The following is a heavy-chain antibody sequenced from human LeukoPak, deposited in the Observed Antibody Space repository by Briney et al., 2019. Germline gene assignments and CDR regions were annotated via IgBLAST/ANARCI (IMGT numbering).Heavy chain of an antibody. D-gene: IGHD3-10*01. Sequence: SETLSLTCAVYGGSFSGYYWSWIRQPPGKGLEWIVEINHSGSTNYNPSLNSRITISVDTAKNQFFLKLRSMTAADEAVYYCARVGWGVRGPTRWGQGNVVTVSS. CDR1: GGSFSGYY. V-gene: IGHV4-34*01. CDR3: ARVGWGVRGPTR. J-gene: IGHJ4*02. CDR2: INHSGST.